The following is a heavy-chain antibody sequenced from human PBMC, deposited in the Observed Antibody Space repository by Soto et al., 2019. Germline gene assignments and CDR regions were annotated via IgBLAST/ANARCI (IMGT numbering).Heavy chain of an antibody. V-gene: IGHV4-34*01. J-gene: IGHJ3*02. CDR3: ARFGSGHDWKNDAFDI. D-gene: IGHD5-12*01. CDR1: GGSFSGYY. CDR2: INHSGST. Sequence: QVELQQWGAGLLKPSETLSLTCAVYGGSFSGYYWSWIRQPPGKGLEWIGEINHSGSTNYNPSLKRRVTISVDTSKNQFSLNLNSVTAADTAVYYCARFGSGHDWKNDAFDIWGQGTMVTVSS.